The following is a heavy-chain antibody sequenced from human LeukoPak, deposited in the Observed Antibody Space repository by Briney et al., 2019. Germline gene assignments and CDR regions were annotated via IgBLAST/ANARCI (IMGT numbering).Heavy chain of an antibody. V-gene: IGHV3-48*01. J-gene: IGHJ4*02. CDR2: IGIDSGNT. D-gene: IGHD5-24*01. Sequence: GGSPRLSCAASGFSFSDYSMNWVRQAPGKGLEWISYIGIDSGNTHYADSVKGRFTISGDKAKNSLYLQMHSLRVEDTAVYYCARDYKYAFDNWGQGTLVTVSS. CDR3: ARDYKYAFDN. CDR1: GFSFSDYS.